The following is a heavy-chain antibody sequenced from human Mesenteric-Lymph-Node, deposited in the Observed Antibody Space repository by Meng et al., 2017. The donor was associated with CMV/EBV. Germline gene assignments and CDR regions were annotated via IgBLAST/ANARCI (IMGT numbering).Heavy chain of an antibody. D-gene: IGHD3-10*01. CDR1: GFTVNRNH. V-gene: IGHV3-66*02. Sequence: GESLMISCAASGFTVNRNHMSWVRQAPGKGLEWVSVIYSGVGTYYADSVKGRFTISRDDSKNTLYLQMNSLKAEDTAVYYCARDIMVRGVTITPDYWGQGTLVTVSS. J-gene: IGHJ4*02. CDR2: IYSGVGT. CDR3: ARDIMVRGVTITPDY.